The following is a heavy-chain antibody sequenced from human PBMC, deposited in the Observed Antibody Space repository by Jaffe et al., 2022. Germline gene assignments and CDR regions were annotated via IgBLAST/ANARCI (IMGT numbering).Heavy chain of an antibody. CDR2: IYTSGST. CDR1: GGSISSGSYY. D-gene: IGHD3-3*01. Sequence: QVQLQESGPGLVKPSQTLSLTCTVSGGSISSGSYYWSWIRQPAGKGLEWIGRIYTSGSTNYNPSLKSRVTISVDTSKNQFSLKLSSVTAADTAVYYCARESFGRAKAPYSSDWGQGTLVTVSS. V-gene: IGHV4-61*02. J-gene: IGHJ4*02. CDR3: ARESFGRAKAPYSSD.